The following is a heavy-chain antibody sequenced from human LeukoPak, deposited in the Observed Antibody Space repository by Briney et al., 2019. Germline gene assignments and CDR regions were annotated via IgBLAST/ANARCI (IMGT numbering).Heavy chain of an antibody. J-gene: IGHJ5*01. CDR3: ARVPVNIWANWFDF. Sequence: SETLSLPCTVSGDSISKSSYPWVEMPPPTGKRLEWIGNIYYSGTTYYNPSLKSRVTISVDTSKNQFSLKLSSVTAADTAVYYCARVPVNIWANWFDFWGQGTLVTVPS. CDR2: IYYSGTT. V-gene: IGHV4-39*07. D-gene: IGHD2/OR15-2a*01. CDR1: GDSISKSSYP.